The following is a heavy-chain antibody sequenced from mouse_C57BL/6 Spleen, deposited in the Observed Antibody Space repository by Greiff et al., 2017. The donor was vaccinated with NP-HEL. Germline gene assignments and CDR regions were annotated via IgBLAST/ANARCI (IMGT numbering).Heavy chain of an antibody. V-gene: IGHV1-15*01. J-gene: IGHJ4*01. D-gene: IGHD2-4*01. CDR2: IDPETGGT. Sequence: VQLQQSGAELVRPGASVTLSSKASGYTFTDYEMHWVKQTPVHGLEWIGAIDPETGGTAYNQKFKGKAILTADKSSSTAYMELRSLTSEDSAVYYCTKITTFYYAMDYWGQGTSVTVSS. CDR1: GYTFTDYE. CDR3: TKITTFYYAMDY.